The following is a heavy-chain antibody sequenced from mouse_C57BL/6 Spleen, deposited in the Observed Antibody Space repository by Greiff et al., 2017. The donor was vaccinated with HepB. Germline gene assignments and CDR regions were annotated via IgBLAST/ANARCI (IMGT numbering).Heavy chain of an antibody. CDR3: ARQSSGYVFDY. J-gene: IGHJ2*01. V-gene: IGHV5-9*01. CDR1: GFTFSSYT. CDR2: ISGGGGNT. D-gene: IGHD3-2*02. Sequence: DVMLVESGGGLVKPGGSLKLSCAASGFTFSSYTMSWVRQTPEKRLEWVATISGGGGNTYYPDSVKGRFTISRDNAKNTLYLQMSSLRSEDTALYYCARQSSGYVFDYWGQGTTLTVSS.